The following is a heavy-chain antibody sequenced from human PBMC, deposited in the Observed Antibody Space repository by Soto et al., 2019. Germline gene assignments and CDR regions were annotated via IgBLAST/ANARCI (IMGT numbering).Heavy chain of an antibody. CDR1: GFTFSLYS. CDR2: ISRSSTGI. D-gene: IGHD3-10*01. CDR3: ARAVTWGLDV. V-gene: IGHV3-48*02. J-gene: IGHJ6*02. Sequence: EVQLVESGVGLVQPGGYLRLSCAASGFTFSLYSMSWVRQAPGKGLEWVSYISRSSTGIHYADSVKGRFTISRDDATNSMHLQMNSLRDGDTAVYYCARAVTWGLDVWGQGTTVRISS.